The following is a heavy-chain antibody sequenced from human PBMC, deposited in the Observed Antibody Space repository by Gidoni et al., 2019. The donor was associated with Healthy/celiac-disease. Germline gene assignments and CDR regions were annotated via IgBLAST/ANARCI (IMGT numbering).Heavy chain of an antibody. D-gene: IGHD3-9*01. CDR1: GGPISSGGYS. CDR3: ARTLILTGYFFGFDP. CDR2: IYHSGST. V-gene: IGHV4-30-2*01. Sequence: QLQLPASGSGLVKPSQTLSLTCAVPGGPISSGGYSWSWIRQPPGKGLEWIGYIYHSGSTYYNPSLKSRVTISVDRSKNQFSLKLSSVTAADTAVYYCARTLILTGYFFGFDPWGQGTLVTVSS. J-gene: IGHJ5*02.